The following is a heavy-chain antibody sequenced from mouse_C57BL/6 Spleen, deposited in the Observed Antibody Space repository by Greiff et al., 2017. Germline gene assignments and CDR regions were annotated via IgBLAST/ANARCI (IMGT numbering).Heavy chain of an antibody. D-gene: IGHD1-1*01. J-gene: IGHJ2*01. CDR3: ARWDTTVVGTVDY. V-gene: IGHV1-80*01. CDR1: GYAFSSYW. Sequence: VQLKESGAELVKPGASVKISCKASGYAFSSYWMNWVKQRPGKGLEWIGQIYPGDGDTNYNGKFKGKATLTADKSSSTAYMQLSSLTSEDSAVYFCARWDTTVVGTVDYWGQGTTLTVSS. CDR2: IYPGDGDT.